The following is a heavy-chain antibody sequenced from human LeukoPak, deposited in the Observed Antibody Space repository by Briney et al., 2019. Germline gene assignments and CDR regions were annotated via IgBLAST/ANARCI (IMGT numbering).Heavy chain of an antibody. CDR2: ISYDGSNK. J-gene: IGHJ4*02. Sequence: GGSLRLSCAVSGFTFSSYAMHWVRQAPGKGLEWVAVISYDGSNKYYADSVKGRFTISRDNSKNTLYLQMNSLRAEDTAVYYCARDSYYDSSGYFKPPDYFDYWGQGTLVTVSS. CDR3: ARDSYYDSSGYFKPPDYFDY. D-gene: IGHD3-22*01. CDR1: GFTFSSYA. V-gene: IGHV3-30*04.